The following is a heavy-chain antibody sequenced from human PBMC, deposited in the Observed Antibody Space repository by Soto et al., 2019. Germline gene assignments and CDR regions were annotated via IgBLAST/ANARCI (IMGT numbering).Heavy chain of an antibody. Sequence: QVQLVQSGAEVKKPGSSVKVSCKASGGTFSSYAINWVRQAPGQGLEWMGGIIPIFGTANYAQKFQGRVTITADESTSTAYLELSSLRSEDTAVYYCEREAPYYYDSSGSLLGHWYFDLWGRGTLVSV. D-gene: IGHD3-22*01. V-gene: IGHV1-69*01. CDR3: EREAPYYYDSSGSLLGHWYFDL. CDR2: IIPIFGTA. CDR1: GGTFSSYA. J-gene: IGHJ2*01.